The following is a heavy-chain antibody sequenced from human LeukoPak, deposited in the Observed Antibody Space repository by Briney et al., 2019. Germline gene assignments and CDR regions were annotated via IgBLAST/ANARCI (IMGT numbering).Heavy chain of an antibody. CDR2: IYYSRST. CDR1: AGSISSYY. CDR3: ARDVGYYFDY. J-gene: IGHJ4*02. Sequence: SETLSLTCTVSAGSISSYYWSWIRQPPGKELEWIGYIYYSRSTNYNPSLKSRVTTSVDTSKNQFSLKLSSVTAADTAVYYCARDVGYYFDYWGQGTLVTVSS. V-gene: IGHV4-59*01.